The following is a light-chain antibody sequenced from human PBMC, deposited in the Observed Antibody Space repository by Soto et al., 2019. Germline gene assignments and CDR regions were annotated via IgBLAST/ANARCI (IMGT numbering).Light chain of an antibody. CDR3: SSFTSSITYV. V-gene: IGLV2-14*01. Sequence: QSVLTQPASVSGSPGQSVTISCTGTSSDVGGYNYVSWYQHHPGKAPKLMMYDVSNRPSGVSHRFSGSKSGNTASLTISGLQAEDEADYYCSSFTSSITYVFGTGTKLTVL. CDR2: DVS. CDR1: SSDVGGYNY. J-gene: IGLJ1*01.